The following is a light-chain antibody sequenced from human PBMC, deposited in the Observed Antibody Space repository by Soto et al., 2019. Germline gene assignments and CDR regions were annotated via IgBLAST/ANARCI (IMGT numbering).Light chain of an antibody. CDR1: SSDFGGYNY. CDR3: SSYTSSSTLDV. CDR2: DVS. Sequence: QSALTQPASVSGSPGQSITISCTGTSSDFGGYNYVSWYQQHPGKAPKLMIYDVSNRPSGVSNRFSGSKSGNTASLTISGLQAEDEADYHCSSYTSSSTLDVFGTGTKVTVL. J-gene: IGLJ1*01. V-gene: IGLV2-14*01.